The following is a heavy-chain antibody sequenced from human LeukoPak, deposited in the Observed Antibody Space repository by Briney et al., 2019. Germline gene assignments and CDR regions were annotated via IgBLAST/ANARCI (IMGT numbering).Heavy chain of an antibody. D-gene: IGHD5-18*01. CDR1: GLTFSSSW. CDR3: ARDLAYSRLDY. Sequence: SGGSLRLSCAVSGLTFSSSWMDWVRQAPGKGLESVASINPDGNKKYSADSVKGRFTISRDNAENSLYLQMNSLRVEDTAFYYCARDLAYSRLDYWGQGMLVTVSS. CDR2: INPDGNKK. J-gene: IGHJ4*02. V-gene: IGHV3-7*01.